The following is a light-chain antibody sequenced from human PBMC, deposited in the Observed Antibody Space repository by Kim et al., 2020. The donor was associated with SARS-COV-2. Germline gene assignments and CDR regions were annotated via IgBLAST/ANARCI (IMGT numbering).Light chain of an antibody. CDR1: QSVSSN. V-gene: IGKV3-15*01. J-gene: IGKJ1*01. CDR3: QQYNNWRA. Sequence: EIVMTQSPATLSVSPGERATLSCRASQSVSSNLAWYQQKPGQAPRLLIYGASTRATGIPARFSGSGSGTEFTLTISSLQSEDFAVYYCQQYNNWRAFSQGTKGDIK. CDR2: GAS.